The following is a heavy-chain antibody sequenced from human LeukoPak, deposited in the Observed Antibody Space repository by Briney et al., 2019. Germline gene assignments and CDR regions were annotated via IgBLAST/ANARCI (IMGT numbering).Heavy chain of an antibody. J-gene: IGHJ4*02. Sequence: GGSLRLSCVASGLTISSYSMNWVRQAPGKGLEWVSYISSSSSTIYYADSVKGRFTISRDNSKNTLYLQMNSLRAEDTAVYYCALISDFDYWGQGTLVTVSS. CDR1: GLTISSYS. V-gene: IGHV3-48*01. CDR3: ALISDFDY. CDR2: ISSSSSTI.